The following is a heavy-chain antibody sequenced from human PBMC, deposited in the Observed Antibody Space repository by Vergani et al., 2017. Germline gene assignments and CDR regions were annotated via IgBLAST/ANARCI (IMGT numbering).Heavy chain of an antibody. CDR3: ARGGDNGFDP. V-gene: IGHV4-34*01. CDR2: INHRGST. Sequence: QVQLQQWGAGLLKPSETLSLTCAVYGGSFSGYYWSWIRQPPGKGLEWIGEINHRGSTNYNPSLKSRVTISVDTSKNQFSLKLSSVTAADTAVYYCARGGDNGFDPWGQGTLVTVSS. CDR1: GGSFSGYY. J-gene: IGHJ5*02.